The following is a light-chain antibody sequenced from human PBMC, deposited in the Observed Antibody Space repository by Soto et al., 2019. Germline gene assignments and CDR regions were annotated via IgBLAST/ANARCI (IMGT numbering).Light chain of an antibody. Sequence: QAVVTQEPSLTVSPGGTVTLTCGASTGAVTSSHYPYWFQQKPGQAPRTLIYDTTNRHSWTPARFSGSLLGGKAALTLSGAQPEDEADYYCWVCDHGVSVFGGGTKLTVL. V-gene: IGLV7-46*01. CDR3: WVCDHGVSV. J-gene: IGLJ3*02. CDR1: TGAVTSSHY. CDR2: DTT.